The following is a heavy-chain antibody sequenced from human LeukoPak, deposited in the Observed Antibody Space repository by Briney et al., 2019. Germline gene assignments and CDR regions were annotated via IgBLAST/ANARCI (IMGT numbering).Heavy chain of an antibody. CDR1: GYTFTGYY. CDR2: INPNSGGT. V-gene: IGHV1-2*02. Sequence: ASVKVSCKASGYTFTGYYMHWVRQAPGQGLEWMGWINPNSGGTNYAQKFQGRVTVTRDTSISTAYMELSRLRSDDTAVYYCARPLPYSSSWPYDYWGQGTLVTVSS. D-gene: IGHD6-13*01. CDR3: ARPLPYSSSWPYDY. J-gene: IGHJ4*02.